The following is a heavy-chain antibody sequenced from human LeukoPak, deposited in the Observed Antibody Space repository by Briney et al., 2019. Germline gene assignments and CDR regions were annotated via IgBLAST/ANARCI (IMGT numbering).Heavy chain of an antibody. D-gene: IGHD5-18*01. CDR3: ARAWIELWSHDY. Sequence: GGSLRLSCAASGFTFSSYWMSWVRQAPGKGLEWVANIKQDGSDKYYVDSVKGRFTISKDNAKSSLYLQMNSLRAEDTTVYYCARAWIELWSHDYWGQGTLVTVSS. V-gene: IGHV3-7*03. CDR1: GFTFSSYW. J-gene: IGHJ4*02. CDR2: IKQDGSDK.